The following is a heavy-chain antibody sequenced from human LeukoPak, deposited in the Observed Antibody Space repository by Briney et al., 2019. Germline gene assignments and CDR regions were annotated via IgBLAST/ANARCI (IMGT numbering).Heavy chain of an antibody. J-gene: IGHJ4*02. CDR2: ISGIGSST. D-gene: IGHD2-15*01. Sequence: PGGSLRLSCAASGFTFSSYAMNWVRQAPGKGLEWVSIISGIGSSTYYADSVKGRFTISRDNSKNTLYLQMNSLRAEDTAVYYCAKDRWVLPDYWGQGTLVTVSS. V-gene: IGHV3-23*01. CDR3: AKDRWVLPDY. CDR1: GFTFSSYA.